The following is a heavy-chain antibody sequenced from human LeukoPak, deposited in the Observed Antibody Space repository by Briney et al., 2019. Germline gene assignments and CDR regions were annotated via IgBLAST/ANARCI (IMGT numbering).Heavy chain of an antibody. V-gene: IGHV4-59*01. CDR2: MYSSGST. D-gene: IGHD3-22*01. J-gene: IGHJ3*02. CDR3: ARGRTTYYSDSVAYYRDAFDI. Sequence: SETLSLTCTASGGTISTFYWRWIRQPPGKGLEWIGYMYSSGSTNYNPSLKSRVTLSLNTSKNQFSLKLSSVTAADTAVYYCARGRTTYYSDSVAYYRDAFDIWGQGTMVTVSS. CDR1: GGTISTFY.